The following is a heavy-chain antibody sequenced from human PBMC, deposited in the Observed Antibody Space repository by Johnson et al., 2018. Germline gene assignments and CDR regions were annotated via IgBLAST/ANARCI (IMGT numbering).Heavy chain of an antibody. Sequence: EVQLVESGGGLVQPGGSLRLSCAVSGFAFSTYAMTWVRQAPGKGLEWVSSFSGSGGGTFYADSVKGRFTISRDNSKNTLYLQMNSLRAEDTAVYYCAKDQKYQPLNDALDIWGQGTMVTVSS. CDR1: GFAFSTYA. D-gene: IGHD2-2*01. CDR2: FSGSGGGT. V-gene: IGHV3-23*04. CDR3: AKDQKYQPLNDALDI. J-gene: IGHJ3*02.